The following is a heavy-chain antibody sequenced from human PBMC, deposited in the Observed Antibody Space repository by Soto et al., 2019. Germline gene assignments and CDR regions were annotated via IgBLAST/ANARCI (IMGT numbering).Heavy chain of an antibody. CDR1: GFTFSSYA. J-gene: IGHJ1*01. V-gene: IGHV3-23*01. CDR3: AKGVPGIAVAGTGYFQH. D-gene: IGHD6-19*01. Sequence: GGSLRRSCAASGFTFSSYAMSWVRQAPGKGLEWVSGISGSGDSTYYADSVKGRFTISRDNSKNTLYLQMNSLRAEDTAVYYCAKGVPGIAVAGTGYFQHWGQGTLVTVSS. CDR2: ISGSGDST.